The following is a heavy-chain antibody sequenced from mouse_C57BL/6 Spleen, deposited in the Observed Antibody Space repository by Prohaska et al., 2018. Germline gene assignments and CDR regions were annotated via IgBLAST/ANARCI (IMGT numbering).Heavy chain of an antibody. Sequence: QVQLQQPGAELVMPGASVKLSCKASGYTFTSYWMHWVKQRPGQGLEWIGEIDPSDSYTNYNQKFKGKATLTVDKSSSTAYMQLSSLTSEDSAVYYCARWLLYAMDYCGQGTSVTVSS. CDR3: ARWLLYAMDY. J-gene: IGHJ4*01. D-gene: IGHD2-3*01. CDR2: IDPSDSYT. CDR1: GYTFTSYW. V-gene: IGHV1-69*01.